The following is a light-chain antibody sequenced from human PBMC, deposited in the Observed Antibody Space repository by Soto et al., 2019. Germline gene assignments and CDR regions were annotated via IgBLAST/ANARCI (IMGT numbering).Light chain of an antibody. J-gene: IGKJ1*01. V-gene: IGKV3-15*01. CDR2: AAS. Sequence: QCPDAVPVCHGEMATLSCRASQSVSDRVVWYQQKSGQAPSLLIYAASTRAGGVPARFSGSGSGTEFTLTISSLQSEDFAVYFCQQSAVWLKTFGHGAMVDIK. CDR1: QSVSDR. CDR3: QQSAVWLKT.